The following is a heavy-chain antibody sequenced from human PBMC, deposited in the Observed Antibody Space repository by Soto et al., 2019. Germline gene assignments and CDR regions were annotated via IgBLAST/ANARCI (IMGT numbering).Heavy chain of an antibody. D-gene: IGHD4-17*01. Sequence: GGSLRLSCAASGFTFSSYSMNWVRQAPGKGLEWVSSISSSSSYIYYADSVKGRFTISRDNAKNSLYLQMNSLRAEDTAVYYCARLGLTTVQYYYYYMDVWGKGTTVTVSS. V-gene: IGHV3-21*04. J-gene: IGHJ6*03. CDR3: ARLGLTTVQYYYYYMDV. CDR2: ISSSSSYI. CDR1: GFTFSSYS.